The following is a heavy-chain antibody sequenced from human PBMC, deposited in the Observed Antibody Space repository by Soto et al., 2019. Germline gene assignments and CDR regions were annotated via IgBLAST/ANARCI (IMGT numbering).Heavy chain of an antibody. CDR3: ARSPLGYCSGGSCYLDAFDI. Sequence: SETLSLTCTVSGGSISSSSYYWGWIRQPPGKGLEWIGSIYYSGSTYYNPSLKSRVTISVDTSKNQFSLKLSSVTAADTAVYYCARSPLGYCSGGSCYLDAFDIWGQGTMVTVSS. CDR2: IYYSGST. D-gene: IGHD2-15*01. V-gene: IGHV4-39*01. CDR1: GGSISSSSYY. J-gene: IGHJ3*02.